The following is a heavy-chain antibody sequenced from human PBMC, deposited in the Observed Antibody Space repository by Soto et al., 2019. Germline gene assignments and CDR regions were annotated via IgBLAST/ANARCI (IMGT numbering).Heavy chain of an antibody. CDR2: ISAYNGNT. D-gene: IGHD3-3*01. CDR3: ARKVRLWSGLSTSGRYFDY. J-gene: IGHJ4*02. CDR1: GYTFTSYG. Sequence: QVQLVQSGAEVKKPGASVKVSCKASGYTFTSYGISWVRQAPGQGLEWMGWISAYNGNTNYAQKLQGRVTMTTDTSTSTAYMELRSLRSDDRAVYYCARKVRLWSGLSTSGRYFDYWGQGTLFTVSS. V-gene: IGHV1-18*01.